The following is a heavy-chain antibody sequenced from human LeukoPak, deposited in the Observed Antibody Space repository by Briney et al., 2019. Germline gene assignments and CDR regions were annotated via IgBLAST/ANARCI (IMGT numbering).Heavy chain of an antibody. CDR1: GYTFTSYD. CDR3: ARVLSYCSSTSCYEFKNYYYGMDV. D-gene: IGHD2-2*01. Sequence: ASVKVSCTASGYTFTSYDINWVRQATGQGLGWMGWMNPNSGKPGYAQKFQGRVTMTRNTSISTAYMELSSLRSEDTAVYYCARVLSYCSSTSCYEFKNYYYGMDVWGQGTTVTVSS. J-gene: IGHJ6*02. V-gene: IGHV1-8*01. CDR2: MNPNSGKP.